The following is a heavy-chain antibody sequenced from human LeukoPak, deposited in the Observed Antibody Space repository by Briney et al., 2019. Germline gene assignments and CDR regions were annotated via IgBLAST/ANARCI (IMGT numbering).Heavy chain of an antibody. D-gene: IGHD2-15*01. J-gene: IGHJ4*02. Sequence: GGSLRLSCVASGFTFGSYGMNWVRQAPGKGLEWISYISSRSSTIYYADSVKGRFTISRDNAKNSLYLQMNSLRDEDTAVYYCARGCSGGSCFGDFDYWGQGTLGTVSS. CDR3: ARGCSGGSCFGDFDY. V-gene: IGHV3-48*02. CDR2: ISSRSSTI. CDR1: GFTFGSYG.